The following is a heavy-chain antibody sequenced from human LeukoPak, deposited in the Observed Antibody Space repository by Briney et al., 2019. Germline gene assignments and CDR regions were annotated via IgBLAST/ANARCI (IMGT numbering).Heavy chain of an antibody. J-gene: IGHJ4*02. CDR2: ISSSSSDV. CDR1: GFSFSSYT. Sequence: GGSLRLSCAASGFSFSSYTMNWVRQAPGKGLEWVSSISSSSSDVYYADSVKGRFTISRDNAKNSLYLQMNSLRAEDTAVYYWARAGGIVGASGYFDYWGQGTLVTVSS. D-gene: IGHD1-26*01. V-gene: IGHV3-21*01. CDR3: ARAGGIVGASGYFDY.